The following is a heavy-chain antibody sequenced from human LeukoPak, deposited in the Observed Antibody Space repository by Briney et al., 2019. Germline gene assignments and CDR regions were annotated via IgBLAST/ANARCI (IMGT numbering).Heavy chain of an antibody. CDR1: GFTFSSYA. CDR3: AKDREKPSQFDY. D-gene: IGHD1-26*01. Sequence: GGFLRISCAAPGFTFSSYAMSWVRQAPGKGLEWVSAISESGGSRYYADSVRGRFPIARDNSKNALFLQMASLRAEDTALYYCAKDREKPSQFDYWGQGTPVSV. V-gene: IGHV3-23*01. J-gene: IGHJ4*02. CDR2: ISESGGSR.